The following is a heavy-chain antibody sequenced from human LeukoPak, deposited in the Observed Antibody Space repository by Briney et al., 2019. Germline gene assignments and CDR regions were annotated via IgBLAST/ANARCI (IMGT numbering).Heavy chain of an antibody. V-gene: IGHV3-30-3*01. J-gene: IGHJ4*02. D-gene: IGHD6-19*01. CDR3: ARRGYLESSGWYYFDY. CDR1: GFTFSSYA. Sequence: GGSLRLSCTASGFTFSSYAMHWVRQAPGKGLEWVAVISYDGSNEYYADSVKGRFTISRDNSKNTLYLQMNSLRAEDTAVYYCARRGYLESSGWYYFDYWGQGTLVTVSS. CDR2: ISYDGSNE.